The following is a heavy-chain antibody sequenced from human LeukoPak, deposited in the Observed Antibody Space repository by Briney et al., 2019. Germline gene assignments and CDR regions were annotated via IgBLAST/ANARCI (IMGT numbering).Heavy chain of an antibody. D-gene: IGHD3-22*01. V-gene: IGHV4-39*01. CDR3: ARLGENDSSGYYTAY. J-gene: IGHJ4*02. CDR2: IYYSGST. Sequence: PSETLSLTCTVSGGSISSSSYYWGWIRQPPGKGLEWIGSIYYSGSTYYNPSHKSRVTISVDTSKNQFSLKLSSVTAADTAVYYCARLGENDSSGYYTAYWGQGTLVTVSS. CDR1: GGSISSSSYY.